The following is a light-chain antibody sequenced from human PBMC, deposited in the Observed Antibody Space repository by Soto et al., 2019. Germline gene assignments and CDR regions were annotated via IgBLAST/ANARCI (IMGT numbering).Light chain of an antibody. CDR1: NVGSKS. CDR3: QVWDSFTDDVV. Sequence: SYELTQPPSVSVAPAQTARITCGGTNVGSKSVHWYQQKPGQAPVLVVYNDKDRPSGIPERFSGSNSGSTATLTISRVEAGDEADYYCQVWDSFTDDVVFGGGTKLTVL. V-gene: IGLV3-21*02. J-gene: IGLJ2*01. CDR2: NDK.